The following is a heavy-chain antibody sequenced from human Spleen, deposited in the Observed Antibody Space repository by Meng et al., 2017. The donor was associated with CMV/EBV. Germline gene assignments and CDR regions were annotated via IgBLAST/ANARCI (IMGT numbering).Heavy chain of an antibody. V-gene: IGHV4-4*02. CDR2: IYHSGST. J-gene: IGHJ4*02. CDR3: ARDGISGSYYDY. CDR1: GGSISSSNW. Sequence: CAGAGGSISSSNWWSWVRQPPGKGLEWIGEIYHSGSTNYNPSLKSRVTISVDKSKNQFSLKLSSVTAADTAVYYCARDGISGSYYDYWGQGTLVTVSS. D-gene: IGHD1-26*01.